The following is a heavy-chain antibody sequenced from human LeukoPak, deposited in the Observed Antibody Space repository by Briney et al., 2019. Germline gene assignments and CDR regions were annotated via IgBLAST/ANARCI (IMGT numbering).Heavy chain of an antibody. CDR1: GFTFDDYG. V-gene: IGHV3-20*04. J-gene: IGHJ1*01. CDR3: ATNPPGRTYLQD. D-gene: IGHD1-1*01. Sequence: PGGSLRLSCAASGFTFDDYGMTWVRQVPGKGLEWIAEINWIGDTTRYGDSVKGRFTISRDKAKNSLDLQINSLRVEDTAFYYCATNPPGRTYLQDWGQGTLVTVSS. CDR2: INWIGDTT.